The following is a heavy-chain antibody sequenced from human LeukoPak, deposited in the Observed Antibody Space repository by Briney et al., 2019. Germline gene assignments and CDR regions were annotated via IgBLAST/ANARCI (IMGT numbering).Heavy chain of an antibody. J-gene: IGHJ3*02. CDR3: AVFRDYYGSGSYDAFDI. CDR1: GFTFSSYW. Sequence: GGSLRLSCAASGFTFSSYWMSWVRQAPGKGLEWVANIKQDGSERYYVDSVKGRFTISRDNAKNSLYLQMNSLRAEDTAVYYCAVFRDYYGSGSYDAFDIWGQGTMVTVSS. D-gene: IGHD3-10*01. CDR2: IKQDGSER. V-gene: IGHV3-7*01.